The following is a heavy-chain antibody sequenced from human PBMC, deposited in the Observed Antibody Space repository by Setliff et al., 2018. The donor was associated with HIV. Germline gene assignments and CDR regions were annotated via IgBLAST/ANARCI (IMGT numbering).Heavy chain of an antibody. V-gene: IGHV1-69*13. CDR2: IIPNLGAT. CDR1: GGTFTTFR. D-gene: IGHD2-15*01. Sequence: SVKVSCKASGGTFTTFRVSWVRQAPGQGPEWMGGIIPNLGATRYRKKFEDRLTITADVSTATVYMELTRLTSEDTAVFYCASVSGDCSGDVCSSPYGFFYDIAIWGKGTAVTVSS. CDR3: ASVSGDCSGDVCSSPYGFFYDIAI. J-gene: IGHJ6*03.